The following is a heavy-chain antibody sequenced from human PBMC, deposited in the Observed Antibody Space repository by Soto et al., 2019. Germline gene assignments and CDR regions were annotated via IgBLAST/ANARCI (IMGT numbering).Heavy chain of an antibody. D-gene: IGHD2-8*01. V-gene: IGHV6-1*01. CDR1: GDSVPSDSVT. Sequence: SQTLSLTCAISGDSVPSDSVTWNWIRQSPSRGLEWLGRTYYRSKWYSDYALSVKSRVTINADMSKNQVSLQLNSVTPEDSAVYYCVRLIGNRWLDYWGQGPLVTVSS. J-gene: IGHJ5*01. CDR3: VRLIGNRWLDY. CDR2: TYYRSKWYS.